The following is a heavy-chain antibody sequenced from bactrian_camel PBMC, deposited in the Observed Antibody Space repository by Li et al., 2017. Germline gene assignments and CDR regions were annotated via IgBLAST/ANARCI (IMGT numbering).Heavy chain of an antibody. CDR1: SRRTYKPKC. J-gene: IGHJ4*01. Sequence: VQLVESGGGSVQAGSSLRLSCAASSRRTYKPKCVGWFRQAPGKGRGEREGIAGIYFAGGRTDYHDSVKGRFTISHGNTKDTVYLQMNNLRPEDTAAYHCLTIEGGIPITTFPSCDHWGQGTQVTVS. CDR3: LTIEGGIPITTFPSCDH. D-gene: IGHD2*01. CDR2: IYFAGGRT. V-gene: IGHV3S40*01.